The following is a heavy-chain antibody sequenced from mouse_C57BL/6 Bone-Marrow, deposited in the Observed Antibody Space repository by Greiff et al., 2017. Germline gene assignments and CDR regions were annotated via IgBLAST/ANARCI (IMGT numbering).Heavy chain of an antibody. Sequence: EVQLQQSGPELVKPGASVKISCKASGYSFTGYYMNWVKQSPEKSLEWIGEINPSTGGTTYNQKFKAKATLTVDKSSSTAYMQLKSLTSEDSAVYYCARENGPLFDYWGQGTTLTDSS. CDR2: INPSTGGT. CDR3: ARENGPLFDY. V-gene: IGHV1-42*01. CDR1: GYSFTGYY. J-gene: IGHJ2*01.